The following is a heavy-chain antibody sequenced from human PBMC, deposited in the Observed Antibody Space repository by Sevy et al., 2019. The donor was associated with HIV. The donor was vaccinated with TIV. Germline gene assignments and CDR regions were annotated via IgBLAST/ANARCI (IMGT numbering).Heavy chain of an antibody. V-gene: IGHV3-11*04. Sequence: GGSPRLSCAVSGFTFSDYYMTWIRQAPGKGLEWVSYISSSGSTIYYADSVKGRFTISRDNGKNSLYLQMNSLRAEDTAVYYCAGEGSIRAFDIWGQGTMVTVSS. CDR1: GFTFSDYY. CDR3: AGEGSIRAFDI. D-gene: IGHD2-21*01. J-gene: IGHJ3*02. CDR2: ISSSGSTI.